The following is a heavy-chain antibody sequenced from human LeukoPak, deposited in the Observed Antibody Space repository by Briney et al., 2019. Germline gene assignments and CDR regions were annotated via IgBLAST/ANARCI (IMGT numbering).Heavy chain of an antibody. CDR1: GDSISGYY. CDR2: ISTSGTT. V-gene: IGHV4-4*07. CDR3: AREGGTYRFLDN. D-gene: IGHD1-1*01. Sequence: SETLSLTCTVSGDSISGYYWSWIRQPAGKGLEWIGRISTSGTTNYNSSLKSRVTMSVETSKNQVSLNLTSVTAADTAVYFCAREGGTYRFLDNWGQGTLVTVSS. J-gene: IGHJ4*02.